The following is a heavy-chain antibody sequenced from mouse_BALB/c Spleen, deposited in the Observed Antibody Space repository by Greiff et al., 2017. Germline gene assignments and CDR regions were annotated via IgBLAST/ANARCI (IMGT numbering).Heavy chain of an antibody. J-gene: IGHJ2*01. D-gene: IGHD1-2*01. Sequence: EVQLQQSGAELVRSGASVKLSCTASGFNIKDYYMHWVKQRPEQGLEWIGWIDPENGDTEYAPKFQGKATMTADTSSNTAYLQLSSLTSEDTAVYYCNADTTASFDYWGQGTTLTVSS. CDR1: GFNIKDYY. CDR3: NADTTASFDY. V-gene: IGHV14-4*02. CDR2: IDPENGDT.